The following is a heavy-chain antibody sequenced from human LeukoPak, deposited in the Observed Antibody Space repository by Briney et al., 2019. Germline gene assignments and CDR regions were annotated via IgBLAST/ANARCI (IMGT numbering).Heavy chain of an antibody. J-gene: IGHJ3*02. V-gene: IGHV1-69*02. CDR2: IIPILGIA. CDR1: GGTFSSYT. D-gene: IGHD3-3*01. CDR3: AGALRFLEWLSPSDAFDI. Sequence: ASVKVSCKASGGTFSSYTISWVRQAPGQGLEWMGRIIPILGIANYAQKFQGRVTITADKSTSTAYMELSSLRSEDTAVYYCAGALRFLEWLSPSDAFDIWGQGTMVTVSS.